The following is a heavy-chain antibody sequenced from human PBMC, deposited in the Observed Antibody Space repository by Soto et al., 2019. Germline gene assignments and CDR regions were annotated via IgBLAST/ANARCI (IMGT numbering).Heavy chain of an antibody. Sequence: GGSLRLSCAASGFTFSSYAMSWVRQAPGKGLEWVSAISGSGGSTYYADSVKGRFTISRDNSKNTLYLQMNSLRAEDTAVYYCAKWAAMVSGSYRPYYFDYWGQGTLVTVSS. CDR1: GFTFSSYA. CDR2: ISGSGGST. V-gene: IGHV3-23*01. J-gene: IGHJ4*02. CDR3: AKWAAMVSGSYRPYYFDY. D-gene: IGHD3-16*02.